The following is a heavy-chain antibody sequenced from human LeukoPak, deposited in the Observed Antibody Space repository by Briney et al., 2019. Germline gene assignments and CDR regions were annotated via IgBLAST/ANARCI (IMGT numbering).Heavy chain of an antibody. D-gene: IGHD6-19*01. CDR1: GYSFTNYW. J-gene: IGHJ4*02. CDR3: ARRRAVAGTYYFDH. V-gene: IGHV5-51*01. CDR2: IYPGDSDT. Sequence: GESLKISCKGSGYSFTNYWFGWVRQMPGKGLEWMGIIYPGDSDTRYSPSFQGQVTISADKSITTAYLQWSSLKASDTAIYYCARRRAVAGTYYFDHWGQGTLVTVSS.